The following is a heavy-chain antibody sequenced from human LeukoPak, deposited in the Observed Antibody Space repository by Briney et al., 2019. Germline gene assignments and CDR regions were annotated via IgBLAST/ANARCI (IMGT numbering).Heavy chain of an antibody. D-gene: IGHD6-19*01. CDR2: ISYDGNDK. Sequence: GRSLRLSCAASGFTFRSYGMHWVRQAPGKGLEWVAVISYDGNDKYYADSVKGRLTISRDNSKNTLYLQMNSLRAEDTAVYYCAKYLPGGAVSGAFDYWGQGTLVTVSS. J-gene: IGHJ4*02. CDR3: AKYLPGGAVSGAFDY. CDR1: GFTFRSYG. V-gene: IGHV3-30*18.